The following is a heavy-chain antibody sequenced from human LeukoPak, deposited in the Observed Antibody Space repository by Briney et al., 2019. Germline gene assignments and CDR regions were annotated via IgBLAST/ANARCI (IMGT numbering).Heavy chain of an antibody. V-gene: IGHV4-59*01. CDR1: GGFISTYY. CDR2: ISYSGST. D-gene: IGHD5-18*01. J-gene: IGHJ4*02. Sequence: SETLSLTCTVSGGFISTYYWSWTRKPPGKGLEWIGFISYSGSTYHNPSLKSRVTMSVDTSKNQFSLNLRSVTAADTAVYYCARDRYSYGFWGQGILVTVSS. CDR3: ARDRYSYGF.